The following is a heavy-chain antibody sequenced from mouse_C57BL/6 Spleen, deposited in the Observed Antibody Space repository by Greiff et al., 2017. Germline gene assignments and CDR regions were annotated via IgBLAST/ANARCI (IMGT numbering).Heavy chain of an antibody. V-gene: IGHV1-26*01. CDR2: INPNNGGT. D-gene: IGHD4-1*01. CDR1: GYTFTDYY. J-gene: IGHJ4*01. Sequence: VQLQQSGPELVKPGASVKISCKASGYTFTDYYMNWVKQSHGKSLEWIGDINPNNGGTSYNQKFKGKATLTVDKSSSTAYMELRSLTSEDSAVYYCTRTSGSDWAYAMDDWGQGTSVTVSS. CDR3: TRTSGSDWAYAMDD.